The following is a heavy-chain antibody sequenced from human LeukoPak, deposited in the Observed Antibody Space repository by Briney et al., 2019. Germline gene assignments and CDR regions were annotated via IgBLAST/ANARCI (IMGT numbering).Heavy chain of an antibody. CDR2: ISGSGGST. V-gene: IGHV3-23*01. D-gene: IGHD3-22*01. Sequence: GGSLRLSCAVSGLTFSSCAMSWVRQAPGKGLEWVSAISGSGGSTYYADSVKGRFAISGDSSKNTLYLQMNSLRAEDTAVYYCARGSGYFLDFDYWGQGTLVTVSS. CDR1: GLTFSSCA. CDR3: ARGSGYFLDFDY. J-gene: IGHJ4*02.